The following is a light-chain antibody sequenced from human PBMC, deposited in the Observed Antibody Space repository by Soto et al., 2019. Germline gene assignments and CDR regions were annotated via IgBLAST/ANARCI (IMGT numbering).Light chain of an antibody. J-gene: IGKJ3*01. CDR3: QQRSNWPLS. V-gene: IGKV3-11*01. Sequence: EIVLTQSPATLSLSPGQRATLSCRTSQNVGNFLAWYQQKPGQAPRLVIYEASNRAAGIPARFSGSGSGTDFTLTISSLESEDFAVYSCQQRSNWPLSFGPGTKVDVE. CDR2: EAS. CDR1: QNVGNF.